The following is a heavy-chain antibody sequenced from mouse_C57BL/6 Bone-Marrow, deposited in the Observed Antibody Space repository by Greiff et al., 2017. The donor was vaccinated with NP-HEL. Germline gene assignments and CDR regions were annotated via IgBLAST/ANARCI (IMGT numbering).Heavy chain of an antibody. CDR3: ARGGTLYYGSFAY. CDR2: IYPGSGNT. D-gene: IGHD1-2*01. V-gene: IGHV1-76*01. J-gene: IGHJ3*01. CDR1: GYTFTDYY. Sequence: VQLQQSGAELVRPGASVKLSCKASGYTFTDYYINWVKQRPGQGLEWIARIYPGSGNTYYNEKFKGKATLTAEKSSSTAYMQLSSLTSEDSAVYFCARGGTLYYGSFAYWGQGTLVTVSA.